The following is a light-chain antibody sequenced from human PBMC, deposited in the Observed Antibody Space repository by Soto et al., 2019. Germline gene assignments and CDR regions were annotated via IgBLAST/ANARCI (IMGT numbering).Light chain of an antibody. CDR2: DAS. J-gene: IGKJ5*01. V-gene: IGKV1-33*01. CDR3: QQYENLPT. CDR1: QNINNY. Sequence: DIQMTQSPSSLSASVGVRVTITCQASQNINNYLNWYQQKPGRAPKLLIYDASNLEAVVPSRFRGSGSGTDFTFTISRLQPEDIATYYCQQYENLPTFGQGTRLEIK.